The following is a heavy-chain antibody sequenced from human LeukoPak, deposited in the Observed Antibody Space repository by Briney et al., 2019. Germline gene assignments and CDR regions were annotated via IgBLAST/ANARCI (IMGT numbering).Heavy chain of an antibody. CDR3: ARRSGAGY. Sequence: VQPGGSLRLSCAAPGFNLRCYWMTRVRQAPGKGLEWLANINQDGSEKYYVDSVKGRFTVSRDNARNSLFLQMSNLRAEDTAIYYCARRSGAGYWGQGTLVTVSS. D-gene: IGHD1-26*01. CDR2: INQDGSEK. CDR1: GFNLRCYW. J-gene: IGHJ4*02. V-gene: IGHV3-7*05.